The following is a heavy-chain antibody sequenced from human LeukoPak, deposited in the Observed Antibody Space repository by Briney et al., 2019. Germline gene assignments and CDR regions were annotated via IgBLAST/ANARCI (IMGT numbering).Heavy chain of an antibody. V-gene: IGHV3-48*01. CDR3: AREDFWSAYRIDY. Sequence: PGGSLRLSCAASGFTFSSYSMNWVRQAPGKGLEWVSSISSSSTITHYADSVKGRFTISRDNAKNSLYLQMNGLRAEDTAVYYCAREDFWSAYRIDYWGQGTLVTVSS. J-gene: IGHJ4*02. CDR1: GFTFSSYS. CDR2: ISSSSTIT. D-gene: IGHD3-3*01.